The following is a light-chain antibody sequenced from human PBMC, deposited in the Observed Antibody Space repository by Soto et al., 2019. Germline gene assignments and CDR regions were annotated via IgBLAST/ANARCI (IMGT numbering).Light chain of an antibody. CDR3: QQYGSVPLL. CDR2: GAS. Sequence: EIVLTQSPGTLSLSPGERATLSCRASESVSTSYLAWYQQKPGQAPRLLIYGASSRATGIPDRFSGSGSGADFALTISRLEPEVFAVFFCQQYGSVPLLFGGGTKGEFK. J-gene: IGKJ4*01. V-gene: IGKV3-20*01. CDR1: ESVSTSY.